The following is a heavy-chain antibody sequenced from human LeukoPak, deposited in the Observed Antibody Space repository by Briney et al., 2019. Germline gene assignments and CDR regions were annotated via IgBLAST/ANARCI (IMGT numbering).Heavy chain of an antibody. CDR1: VYTFTGYY. CDR2: INPNSGCT. V-gene: IGHV1-2*02. Sequence: ASVNVSCKASVYTFTGYYRHWVRQAPGQGLEWMGWINPNSGCTNYAQNVQGRVTMTRDTYISTAYLELGRLRSGDTAVYYCASTGVVPAAPYYFDYWGQGTLVTVSS. D-gene: IGHD2-2*01. J-gene: IGHJ4*02. CDR3: ASTGVVPAAPYYFDY.